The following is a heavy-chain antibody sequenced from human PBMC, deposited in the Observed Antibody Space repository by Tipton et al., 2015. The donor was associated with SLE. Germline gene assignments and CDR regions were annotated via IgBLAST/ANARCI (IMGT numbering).Heavy chain of an antibody. V-gene: IGHV3-30*02. Sequence: QLVQSGGGVVQPGGSLRLSCGSSGMTFSSYGMHWVRQAPGKGLQWVAFIRYDGSKRDYADSVKGRFTITRDNFEKTLHLQMTSLRVEDTAMYYCARDYGSGMDVWGQGTTVTVSS. CDR1: GMTFSSYG. CDR3: ARDYGSGMDV. CDR2: IRYDGSKR. D-gene: IGHD3-10*01. J-gene: IGHJ6*02.